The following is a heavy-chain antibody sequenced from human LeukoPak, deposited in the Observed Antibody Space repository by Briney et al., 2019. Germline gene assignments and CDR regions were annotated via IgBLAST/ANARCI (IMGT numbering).Heavy chain of an antibody. J-gene: IGHJ4*02. V-gene: IGHV1-8*01. Sequence: ASVKVSCKASGYTFTSYDNNWGRQGTGPGHELMGWMNPNSGNTGYAQKFQGRVPMTRNPSISTAYMELSSLRSEDPAVYYCARGFYDRSGLLGFWGQGTLVTVSS. CDR3: ARGFYDRSGLLGF. D-gene: IGHD3-16*01. CDR1: GYTFTSYD. CDR2: MNPNSGNT.